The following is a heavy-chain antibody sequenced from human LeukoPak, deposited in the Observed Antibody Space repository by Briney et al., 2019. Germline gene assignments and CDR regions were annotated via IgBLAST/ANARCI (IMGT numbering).Heavy chain of an antibody. CDR2: IILIFGTA. V-gene: IGHV1-69*01. Sequence: SVKVSCKASGGTFSSYAISWVRQAPGQGLEWMGGIILIFGTANYAQKFQGRVTITADESTSTAYMELSSLRSEDTAVYYCARSPPDSYGTSSGYYYYGMDVWGQGTTVTVSS. CDR3: ARSPPDSYGTSSGYYYYGMDV. J-gene: IGHJ6*02. D-gene: IGHD5-18*01. CDR1: GGTFSSYA.